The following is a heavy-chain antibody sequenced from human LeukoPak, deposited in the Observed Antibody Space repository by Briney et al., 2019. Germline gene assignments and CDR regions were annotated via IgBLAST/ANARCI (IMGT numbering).Heavy chain of an antibody. CDR1: GFTVSSNY. D-gene: IGHD5-12*01. CDR2: IYSGGST. J-gene: IGHJ6*02. CDR3: ARGSSRWIATQSTYYYYGMDV. V-gene: IGHV3-66*01. Sequence: GGSLRLSCAVYGFTVSSNYMNWVRQAPGKGLEWVSVIYSGGSTYYADSVKGRFTISRDNSKNTLSLQMNSLRAEDTAVYYCARGSSRWIATQSTYYYYGMDVWGQGTTVTVSS.